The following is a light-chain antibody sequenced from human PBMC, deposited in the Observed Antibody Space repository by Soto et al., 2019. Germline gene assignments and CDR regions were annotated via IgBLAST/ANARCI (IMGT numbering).Light chain of an antibody. Sequence: EIVLTQSPAALSLSPGETATLSCRASQRLNNDLAWYQQKPGQAPRLLIYDASDRATGVPARFRGSGSGTDFTLTISSLDPEDFAVYYCQHRSNWPPYTFGQGTKLEI. J-gene: IGKJ2*01. CDR3: QHRSNWPPYT. V-gene: IGKV3-11*01. CDR2: DAS. CDR1: QRLNND.